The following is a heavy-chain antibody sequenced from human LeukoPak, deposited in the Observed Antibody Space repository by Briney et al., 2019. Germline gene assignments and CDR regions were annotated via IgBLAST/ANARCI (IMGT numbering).Heavy chain of an antibody. CDR2: IYYSGST. D-gene: IGHD3-3*01. Sequence: SETLSLTCTVSGGSISSYYWSWIRQPPGKGLEWIGYIYYSGSTNYNPSLKSRVTISVDMSKNQFSLKLSSVTAADTAVYYCARTTIFGVVIISDYWGRGTLVTVSS. J-gene: IGHJ4*02. V-gene: IGHV4-59*01. CDR1: GGSISSYY. CDR3: ARTTIFGVVIISDY.